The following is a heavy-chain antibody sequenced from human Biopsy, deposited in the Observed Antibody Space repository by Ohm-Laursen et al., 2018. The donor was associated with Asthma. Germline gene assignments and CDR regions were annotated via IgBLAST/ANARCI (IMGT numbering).Heavy chain of an antibody. CDR3: ARTFHFWSPYHAEHYQL. V-gene: IGHV3-7*01. Sequence: SLRLSCAASGFTFGDYWMSWVRQAPGKGLEWVANIKHDGSEKNHVDSLKGRFTISRGNAKNSLYLQMNSLRAEDTAVYYCARTFHFWSPYHAEHYQLWGQGTLVTVSS. D-gene: IGHD3-3*02. CDR2: IKHDGSEK. J-gene: IGHJ1*01. CDR1: GFTFGDYW.